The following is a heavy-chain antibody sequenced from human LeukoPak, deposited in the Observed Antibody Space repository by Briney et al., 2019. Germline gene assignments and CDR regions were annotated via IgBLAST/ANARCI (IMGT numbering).Heavy chain of an antibody. CDR2: IYTSGST. CDR1: GGSISSYY. J-gene: IGHJ6*03. Sequence: PSETLSLTCTVSGGSISSYYWSWIRQPLGKGLEWIGYIYTSGSTNYNPSLKSRVTISVDTSKNQFSLKLSSVTAADTAVYYCARGAYGSGSSQVYYYYMDVWGKGTTVTVSS. CDR3: ARGAYGSGSSQVYYYYMDV. V-gene: IGHV4-4*09. D-gene: IGHD3-10*01.